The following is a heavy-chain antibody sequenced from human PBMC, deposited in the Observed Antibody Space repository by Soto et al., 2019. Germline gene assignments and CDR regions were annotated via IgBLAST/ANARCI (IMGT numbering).Heavy chain of an antibody. CDR2: IYYSGST. CDR1: GGSISSYY. Sequence: SETLSLTCTVSGGSISSYYWSWIRQPPGKGLEWIGYIYYSGSTNYNPSLKSRVTISVDTSKNQFSLKLSSVTAADTAVYYCARAKGSDFIWGSYRFFDYWGQATL. D-gene: IGHD3-16*02. J-gene: IGHJ4*02. CDR3: ARAKGSDFIWGSYRFFDY. V-gene: IGHV4-59*01.